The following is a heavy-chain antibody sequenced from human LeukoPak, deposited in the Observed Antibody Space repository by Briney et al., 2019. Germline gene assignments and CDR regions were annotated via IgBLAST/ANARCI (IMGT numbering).Heavy chain of an antibody. J-gene: IGHJ4*01. D-gene: IGHD4-17*01. CDR3: ARDLDYGDYGLDY. Sequence: PGGSLRLSCAASGFTFSSYSMNWVRQAPAKGLEWVSSISSSSSYIYYADSVKGRFTSSRDNAKNSLYLQMNSLRAEDTAVYYCARDLDYGDYGLDYWGHGTLVTVSS. CDR1: GFTFSSYS. CDR2: ISSSSSYI. V-gene: IGHV3-21*01.